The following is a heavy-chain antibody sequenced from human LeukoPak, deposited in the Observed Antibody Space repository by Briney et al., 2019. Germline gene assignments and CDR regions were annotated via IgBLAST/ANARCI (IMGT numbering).Heavy chain of an antibody. CDR1: GGSIRLYA. CDR2: IITIRGTT. V-gene: IGHV1-69*13. Sequence: LRASVKVSCKASGGSIRLYAISWVRQAPGQGLEWMGGIITIRGTTNYAQKFQGRVTITADESTNTAYMELSSLRSEDTAVYYCARVKPNYYDSSAYGTFDIWGQGTMVTVSS. D-gene: IGHD3-22*01. J-gene: IGHJ3*02. CDR3: ARVKPNYYDSSAYGTFDI.